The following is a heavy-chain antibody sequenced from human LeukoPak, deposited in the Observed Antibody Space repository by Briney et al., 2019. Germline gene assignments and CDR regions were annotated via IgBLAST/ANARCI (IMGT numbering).Heavy chain of an antibody. Sequence: PGESPKISCKGSGYSFTSYWIGWVRQMPGKGLEWMGIIYPGDSDTRYSPSFQGQVTISADKSISTAYLQWSSLKASDTAMYYCARQRKSIAARGDYYYYMDVWGKGTTVTVSS. J-gene: IGHJ6*03. CDR3: ARQRKSIAARGDYYYYMDV. V-gene: IGHV5-51*01. CDR2: IYPGDSDT. CDR1: GYSFTSYW. D-gene: IGHD6-6*01.